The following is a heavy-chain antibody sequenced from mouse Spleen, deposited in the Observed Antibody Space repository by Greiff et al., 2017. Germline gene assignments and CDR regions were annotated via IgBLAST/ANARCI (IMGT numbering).Heavy chain of an antibody. CDR1: GYSFTGYY. V-gene: IGHV1-42*01. CDR2: INPSTGGT. D-gene: IGHD2-4*01. CDR3: ARNPHYDYDSWYFDV. J-gene: IGHJ1*03. Sequence: EVQLQQSGPELVKPGASVKISCKASGYSFTGYYMNWVKQSPEKSLEWIGEINPSTGGTTYNQKFKAKATLTVDKSSSTAYMQLKSLTSEDSAVYYCARNPHYDYDSWYFDVWGTGTTVTVSS.